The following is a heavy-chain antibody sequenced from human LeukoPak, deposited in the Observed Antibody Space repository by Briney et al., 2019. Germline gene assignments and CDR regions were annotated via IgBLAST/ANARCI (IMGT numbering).Heavy chain of an antibody. J-gene: IGHJ4*02. CDR3: AGSYCGGDCYPFDY. V-gene: IGHV4-39*01. CDR1: GGSISSSSYY. Sequence: PSETLSLTCTVSGGSISSSSYYWGWIRQPPGKGLEWIGSIYYSGSTYYNPSLKSRVTISVDTSKSQFSLKLSSVTAADTAVYYCAGSYCGGDCYPFDYWGQGTLVTVSS. D-gene: IGHD2-21*02. CDR2: IYYSGST.